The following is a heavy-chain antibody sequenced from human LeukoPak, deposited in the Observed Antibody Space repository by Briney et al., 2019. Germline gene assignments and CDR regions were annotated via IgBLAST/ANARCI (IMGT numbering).Heavy chain of an antibody. Sequence: PSETLSLTCTVSGGSISSDYWSWIRQPPGKGLEWIGYIYYRGSTNYNPSLKSRVTISVDTSKNQFSLKLSSVTAADTAVYYCARVMDYYDSSGTSDYWGQGTLVTVSS. J-gene: IGHJ4*02. V-gene: IGHV4-59*12. D-gene: IGHD3-22*01. CDR3: ARVMDYYDSSGTSDY. CDR2: IYYRGST. CDR1: GGSISSDY.